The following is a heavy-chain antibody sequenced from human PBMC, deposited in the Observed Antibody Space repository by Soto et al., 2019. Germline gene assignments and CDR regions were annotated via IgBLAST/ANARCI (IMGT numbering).Heavy chain of an antibody. CDR1: GFTFSSYA. CDR2: ISXXXXXX. V-gene: IGHV3-23*01. CDR3: AKVVGATGYFDY. Sequence: GGSLRLSCAASGFTFSSYAMSWVRQAPGKGLEWVSAISXXXXXXXYADSVKGRFTISRDNSKNTLYLQMNSLRAEDTAVYYCAKVVGATGYFDYWGQGTLVTVSS. J-gene: IGHJ4*02. D-gene: IGHD1-26*01.